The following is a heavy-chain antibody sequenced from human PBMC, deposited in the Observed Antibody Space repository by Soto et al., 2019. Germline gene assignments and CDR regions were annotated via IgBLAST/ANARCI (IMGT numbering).Heavy chain of an antibody. J-gene: IGHJ4*02. Sequence: GGSLRLSCTASGFTFGDYAMSWFRQAPGKGLEWVGFIRSKAYGGTTEYAASVKGRFTISRDDSKSIAYLQMNSLKTEDTAVYYCNTEHTRAVAGYDYWGQGTLVTVSS. CDR2: IRSKAYGGTT. CDR1: GFTFGDYA. D-gene: IGHD6-19*01. CDR3: NTEHTRAVAGYDY. V-gene: IGHV3-49*03.